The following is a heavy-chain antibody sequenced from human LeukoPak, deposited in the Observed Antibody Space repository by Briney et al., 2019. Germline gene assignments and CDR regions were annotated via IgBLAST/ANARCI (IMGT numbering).Heavy chain of an antibody. CDR3: ARDRLRYFDWLLMDAFDI. D-gene: IGHD3-9*01. CDR1: GYTFTSYG. J-gene: IGHJ3*02. CDR2: ISAYNGNT. V-gene: IGHV1-18*01. Sequence: ASVKVSCKASGYTFTSYGISWVRQAPGQGLEWMGWISAYNGNTNYAQKLQGRVTMTTDTSTSTAYMELRILRSDATAVYYCARDRLRYFDWLLMDAFDIWGQGTMVTVSS.